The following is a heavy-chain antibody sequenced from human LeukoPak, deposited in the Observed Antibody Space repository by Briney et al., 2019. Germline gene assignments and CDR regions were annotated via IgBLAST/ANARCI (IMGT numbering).Heavy chain of an antibody. Sequence: GGSLRLSCAASGFTFSSYSMNWVRQAPGKGLEWVSSISSSSSYIYYADSVKGRFTISRDNAKNSLYLQMNSLRAEDTAVYYCARAGAYDFWSGYPNWFDPWGQGTLVTVSS. CDR1: GFTFSSYS. CDR2: ISSSSSYI. CDR3: ARAGAYDFWSGYPNWFDP. D-gene: IGHD3-3*01. J-gene: IGHJ5*02. V-gene: IGHV3-21*01.